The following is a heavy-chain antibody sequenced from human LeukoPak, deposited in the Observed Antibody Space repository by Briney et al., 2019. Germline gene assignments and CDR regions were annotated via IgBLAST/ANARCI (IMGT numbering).Heavy chain of an antibody. V-gene: IGHV4-38-2*02. CDR2: IYHNGST. D-gene: IGHD2-15*01. J-gene: IGHJ4*02. CDR1: GYSIRRGYH. CDR3: PRVKVVAATRGGFDY. Sequence: SETLSLTRTVSGYSIRRGYHWGWTRQPPGKGLDWIGRIYHNGSTYYNPSLKSGVTISVDTSKNPVSLKLSSVTAADTAVYYCPRVKVVAATRGGFDYWGQGTLVSVSS.